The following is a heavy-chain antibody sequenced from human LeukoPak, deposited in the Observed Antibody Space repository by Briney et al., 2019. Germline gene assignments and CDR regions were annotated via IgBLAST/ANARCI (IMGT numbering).Heavy chain of an antibody. J-gene: IGHJ6*02. Sequence: SETLSLTCAVYGGSFSGYHWSWIRQPPGKGLEWIGEINHSGSTNYNPSLKSRVTISVDTSKNQFSLKLSSVTAADTAVYYCARGRKTSYYYYGMDVWGQGTTVTVSS. CDR3: ARGRKTSYYYYGMDV. CDR1: GGSFSGYH. CDR2: INHSGST. V-gene: IGHV4-34*01. D-gene: IGHD1-14*01.